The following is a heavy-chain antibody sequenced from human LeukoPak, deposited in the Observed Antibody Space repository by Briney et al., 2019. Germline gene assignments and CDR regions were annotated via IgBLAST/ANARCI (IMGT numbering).Heavy chain of an antibody. CDR2: MNPNSGNT. V-gene: IGHV1-8*01. CDR3: ARSSPTYYFDSSGYYYGDY. J-gene: IGHJ4*02. CDR1: GYTFTSYD. Sequence: GASVKVSCKASGYTFTSYDINWVRQATGQGLEWMGWMNPNSGNTGYAQKFQGRVTMTRNTSISTAYMELSSLRSEDTAVYYCARSSPTYYFDSSGYYYGDYWGQGTLVTVSS. D-gene: IGHD3-22*01.